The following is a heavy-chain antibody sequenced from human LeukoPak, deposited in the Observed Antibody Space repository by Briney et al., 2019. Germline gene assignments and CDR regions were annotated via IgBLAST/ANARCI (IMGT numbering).Heavy chain of an antibody. CDR3: AKASGYNSRGWFGP. CDR2: ISGRGGHT. D-gene: IGHD6-13*01. CDR1: RFTFSSYA. Sequence: GGSLTLSCAPSRFTFSSYAMRWVRHARGEGLEWVSAISGRGGHTIYGVSVKGRFPIPRDNAKNSLYLQVNTLSSGHTVIYHCAKASGYNSRGWFGPWGEGTLVTVSS. J-gene: IGHJ5*02. V-gene: IGHV3-23*01.